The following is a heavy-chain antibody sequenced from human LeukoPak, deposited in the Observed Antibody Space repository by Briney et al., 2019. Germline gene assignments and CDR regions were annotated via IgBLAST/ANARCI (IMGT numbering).Heavy chain of an antibody. D-gene: IGHD1-14*01. CDR1: GINLSSYW. Sequence: PGGSLRLSCEASGINLSSYWMHWVRQTPGMGLVWVSRIKSDGSSTRYEDSVKGRFTVSRDNAKNTVYMEMNSLRGEDTAVYYCVRGGRKLGEAFGIWGQGTLVTVS. CDR2: IKSDGSST. CDR3: VRGGRKLGEAFGI. J-gene: IGHJ3*02. V-gene: IGHV3-74*01.